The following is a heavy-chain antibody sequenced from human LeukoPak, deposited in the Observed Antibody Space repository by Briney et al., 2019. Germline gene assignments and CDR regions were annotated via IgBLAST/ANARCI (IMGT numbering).Heavy chain of an antibody. D-gene: IGHD4-17*01. CDR2: ITRTTAGGTT. Sequence: PRGSLRLSSAASGFTFSNASISSVRQGPGERLEWGCRITRTTAGGTTDYAAPVKGRFTISRDDSKNTLYLQMNSLKTEDTAVYYCTTSENGDYGFDYWGQGTLVTVSS. CDR1: GFTFSNAS. CDR3: TTSENGDYGFDY. V-gene: IGHV3-15*01. J-gene: IGHJ4*02.